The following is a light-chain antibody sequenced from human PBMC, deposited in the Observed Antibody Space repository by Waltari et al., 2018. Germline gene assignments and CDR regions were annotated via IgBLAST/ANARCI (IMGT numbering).Light chain of an antibody. V-gene: IGLV7-46*01. J-gene: IGLJ7*01. CDR1: TGAVTSGHY. CDR2: DSN. CDR3: LLSFSGVHAV. Sequence: QAVVTQEPSLTVSPGGPVPLTCASSTGAVTSGHYPYWFQQRPGQAPTTLIYDSNNKHSWTPARFSASLLGGKAALTLSGAQPEDEADYYCLLSFSGVHAVFGGGTHLTVL.